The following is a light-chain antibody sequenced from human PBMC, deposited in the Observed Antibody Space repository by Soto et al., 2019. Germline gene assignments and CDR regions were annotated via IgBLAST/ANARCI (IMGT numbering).Light chain of an antibody. V-gene: IGKV1-39*01. J-gene: IGKJ2*02. CDR3: QQSYSTPVST. CDR1: QSISSY. Sequence: DIQMTQSPSSLSASVGDRVTITCRASQSISSYLNWYQQKPGKAPKLLSYAASSLQSGVPSRFSGSGSGTDFTLTISSLQPEDFATYYCQQSYSTPVSTFGQGTKLEIK. CDR2: AAS.